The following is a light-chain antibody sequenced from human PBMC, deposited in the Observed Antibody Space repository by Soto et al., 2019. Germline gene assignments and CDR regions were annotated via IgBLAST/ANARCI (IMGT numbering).Light chain of an antibody. Sequence: EILMTQSPATLSVSPGERATLSCRASQSVSSNLAWFQQKPGQALRLLIYATSTRATGVPARFSGSGSGTEFTLTISSLQSEDFAVYYCQEYIHWPPGMFGPGTKVDIK. V-gene: IGKV3-15*01. CDR2: ATS. CDR1: QSVSSN. J-gene: IGKJ1*01. CDR3: QEYIHWPPGM.